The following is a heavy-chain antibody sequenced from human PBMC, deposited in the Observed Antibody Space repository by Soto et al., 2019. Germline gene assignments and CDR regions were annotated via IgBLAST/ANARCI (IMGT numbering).Heavy chain of an antibody. V-gene: IGHV4-31*03. Sequence: SETLSLTCTVSGGSISSGGYYWSWIRQHPGKGLEWIGYIYYSGSTYYNPSLKSRVTISVDTSKNQFSLKLSSVTAADTAVYYCGRENYYGSGTYFRLDVWGQGTRVTVSS. CDR3: GRENYYGSGTYFRLDV. D-gene: IGHD3-10*01. J-gene: IGHJ6*02. CDR2: IYYSGST. CDR1: GGSISSGGYY.